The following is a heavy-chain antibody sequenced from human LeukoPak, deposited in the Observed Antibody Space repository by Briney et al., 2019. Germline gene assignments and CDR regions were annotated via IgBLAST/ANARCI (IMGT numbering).Heavy chain of an antibody. CDR1: GGSISSYY. Sequence: KTSETLSLTCTVSGGSISSYYWSWIRQPPGKGLEWIGYIYYSGSTNYNPSLKSRVTISVDTSKNRFSLKLNSVTAADTAVYYCARVLPDYYIDVWGKGTTVTVSS. CDR2: IYYSGST. V-gene: IGHV4-59*01. D-gene: IGHD2-2*01. J-gene: IGHJ6*03. CDR3: ARVLPDYYIDV.